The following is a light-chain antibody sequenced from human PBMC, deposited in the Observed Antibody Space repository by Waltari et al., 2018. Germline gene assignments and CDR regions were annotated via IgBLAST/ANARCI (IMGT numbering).Light chain of an antibody. CDR3: QQSHTTPYT. CDR2: AAS. V-gene: IGKV1-39*01. Sequence: DIQMTQSPSSLSASVGDRVTITCRASQNIIDYLNWYQHKPGKAPKLLIYAASSLQSGVPSRFSGSGSGTDFTLTISSLQPEDFATYYCQQSHTTPYTFGRGTKLEIK. J-gene: IGKJ2*01. CDR1: QNIIDY.